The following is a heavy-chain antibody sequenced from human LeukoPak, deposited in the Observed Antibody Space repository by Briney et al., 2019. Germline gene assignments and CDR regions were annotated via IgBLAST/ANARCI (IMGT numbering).Heavy chain of an antibody. V-gene: IGHV3-53*01. Sequence: GGSLRLSCAASGFTVSSNYMSWVRQAPGKGLEWVSVIYSGGSTYYADSVKGRFTISRDNSKNTLYLQMNSLRAEDTAVYYCARGHHSGSYQGDAFDIWGQGTMVTVSS. D-gene: IGHD1-26*01. CDR3: ARGHHSGSYQGDAFDI. CDR2: IYSGGST. J-gene: IGHJ3*02. CDR1: GFTVSSNY.